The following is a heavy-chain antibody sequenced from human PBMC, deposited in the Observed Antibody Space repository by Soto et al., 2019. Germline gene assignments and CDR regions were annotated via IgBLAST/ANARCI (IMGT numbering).Heavy chain of an antibody. Sequence: QEQLVESGGGVVQPGRSLRLSCAASGFTFSSYGMHWVRQDPGKGLEWVAVISYDGSNKYYADSVKGRFTISRDNSKNTLYLQMNSLRAEDTAVYYCAKAGDYSSGWCWFDYWGQGTLVTVSS. D-gene: IGHD6-19*01. CDR2: ISYDGSNK. J-gene: IGHJ4*02. CDR1: GFTFSSYG. CDR3: AKAGDYSSGWCWFDY. V-gene: IGHV3-30*18.